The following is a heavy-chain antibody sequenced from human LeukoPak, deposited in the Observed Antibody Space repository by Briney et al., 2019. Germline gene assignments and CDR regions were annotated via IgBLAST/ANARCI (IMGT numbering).Heavy chain of an antibody. V-gene: IGHV1-69*04. CDR1: VGTFSSYA. D-gene: IGHD1-26*01. CDR2: IIPNLGIA. J-gene: IGHJ6*02. CDR3: ASTPPSVGATNYYYYGMDV. Sequence: SVKVSCMASVGTFSSYAIRWVRQAPGQGLEWMGRIIPNLGIANYAQKFQGRVTITADKSTSTAYMELSSLRSEDTAVYYCASTPPSVGATNYYYYGMDVWGQGTTVNVSS.